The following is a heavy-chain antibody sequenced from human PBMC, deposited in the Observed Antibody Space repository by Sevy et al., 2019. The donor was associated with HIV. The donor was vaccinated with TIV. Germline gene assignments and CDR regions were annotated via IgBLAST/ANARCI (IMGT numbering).Heavy chain of an antibody. Sequence: GGSLRLSCAASGFTFSSYAMHWVRQAPGKGLEWVAVISYDGSNKYYADSVKGRFTISRDNSKNTLYLQMNSLRAEDTAVYYCASLCYYDSSGPYDAFDIWGQGTMVTVSS. V-gene: IGHV3-30*04. CDR3: ASLCYYDSSGPYDAFDI. CDR1: GFTFSSYA. D-gene: IGHD3-22*01. CDR2: ISYDGSNK. J-gene: IGHJ3*02.